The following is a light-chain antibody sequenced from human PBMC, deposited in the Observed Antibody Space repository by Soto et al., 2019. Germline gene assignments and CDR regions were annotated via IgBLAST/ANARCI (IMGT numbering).Light chain of an antibody. J-gene: IGLJ1*01. Sequence: QSALTQPPSVSGAPGQRLTISCTGSSSNIGAGYDVHWYQQLPGTAPKLLIYANTARPSGVPARFSGSKSGTSASLAINGLQAEDEADYYCRSYDSSLRGSVFGTGTKVTVL. V-gene: IGLV1-40*01. CDR2: ANT. CDR3: RSYDSSLRGSV. CDR1: SSNIGAGYD.